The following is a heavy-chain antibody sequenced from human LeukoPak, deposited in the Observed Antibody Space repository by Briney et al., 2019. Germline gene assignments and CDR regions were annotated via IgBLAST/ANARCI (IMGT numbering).Heavy chain of an antibody. J-gene: IGHJ4*02. CDR1: GFTFSSYS. D-gene: IGHD3-10*01. CDR2: ISSSSSYI. Sequence: PGGSLRLSCAASGFTFSSYSMNWARQAPGKGLEWVSSISSSSSYIYYADSVKGRFTISRDNAKNSLYLQMNSLRAEDTAVYYCARDIDYGSGSSEYWGQGTLVTVSS. V-gene: IGHV3-21*01. CDR3: ARDIDYGSGSSEY.